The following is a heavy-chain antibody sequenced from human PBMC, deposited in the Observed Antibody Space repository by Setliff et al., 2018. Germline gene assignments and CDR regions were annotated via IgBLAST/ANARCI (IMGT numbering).Heavy chain of an antibody. Sequence: PSETLSLTCAVYGGSFSGYYWSWIRQPPGKGLEWLGEINHSGSTNCIPSLKSRVTISVDTSKNRFSLKLSSVTAADTAAYYCARVAQYSSSSFYYYYYGMDVWGQGTTVTVSS. V-gene: IGHV4-34*01. CDR2: INHSGST. CDR1: GGSFSGYY. J-gene: IGHJ6*02. CDR3: ARVAQYSSSSFYYYYYGMDV. D-gene: IGHD6-6*01.